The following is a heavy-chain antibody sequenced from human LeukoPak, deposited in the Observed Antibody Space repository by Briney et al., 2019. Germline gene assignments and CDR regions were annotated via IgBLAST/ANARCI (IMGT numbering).Heavy chain of an antibody. CDR1: GASITRYF. CDR3: ARGDDYKSTLFDY. Sequence: SETLSLTYTVSGASITRYFWNWIRQPPGKELEWIGYISSGGSTNYNPSLKSRVTISIDTSKNQFSLKLTSATAADMAVYYCARGDDYKSTLFDYWGQGTLVTVSS. D-gene: IGHD5-12*01. CDR2: ISSGGST. J-gene: IGHJ4*02. V-gene: IGHV4-59*01.